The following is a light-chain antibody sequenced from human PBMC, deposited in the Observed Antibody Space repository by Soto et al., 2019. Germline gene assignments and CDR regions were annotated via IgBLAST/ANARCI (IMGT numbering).Light chain of an antibody. CDR1: QSVSSY. Sequence: DIVLTQSPATLSLSPVERATLSCRASQSVSSYLAWYQQQPGQAPRLLIFDAANRATGIPARFSGSGSGTEFTLPISSLQSEDFAVYYDQQYNNRHPWTFGQGTKVDI. V-gene: IGKV3-11*01. CDR2: DAA. J-gene: IGKJ1*01. CDR3: QQYNNRHPWT.